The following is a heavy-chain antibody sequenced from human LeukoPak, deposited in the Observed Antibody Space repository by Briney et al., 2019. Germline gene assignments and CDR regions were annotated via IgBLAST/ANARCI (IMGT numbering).Heavy chain of an antibody. V-gene: IGHV1-2*02. J-gene: IGHJ4*02. CDR3: ARGMVTATSPFDY. CDR2: INPNSGGT. D-gene: IGHD2-21*02. Sequence: ASVKVSCKASGYTLTSYSMHWVRRAPGQGLEWMGWINPNSGGTNYAQKFQGRVTMTRDTSISTAYMELSRLRSDDTAVYYCARGMVTATSPFDYWGQGTLVTVSS. CDR1: GYTLTSYS.